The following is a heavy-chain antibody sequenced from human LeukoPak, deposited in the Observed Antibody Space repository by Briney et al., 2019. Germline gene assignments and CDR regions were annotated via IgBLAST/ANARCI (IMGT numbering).Heavy chain of an antibody. J-gene: IGHJ4*02. CDR2: IYYSGST. V-gene: IGHV4-59*01. CDR3: ARVVGGYTSLFRPSSYYFDY. CDR1: GGSISSYY. Sequence: SETLSLTCTVSGGSISSYYWSWIRQPPGKGLEWIGYIYYSGSTNYNPSLKSRVTISVDTSKNQFSLKLSSVTAADTAVYYCARVVGGYTSLFRPSSYYFDYWGQGTLVTVSS. D-gene: IGHD3-16*02.